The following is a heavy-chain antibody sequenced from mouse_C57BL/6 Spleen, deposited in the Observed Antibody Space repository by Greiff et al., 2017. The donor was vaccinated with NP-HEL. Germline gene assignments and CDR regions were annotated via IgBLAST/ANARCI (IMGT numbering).Heavy chain of an antibody. CDR2: IDPNSGGT. CDR1: GYTFTSYW. D-gene: IGHD2-4*01. CDR3: ARPYDYEFAY. J-gene: IGHJ3*01. Sequence: QVQLKQPGAELVKPGASVKLSCKASGYTFTSYWMHWVKQRPGRGLEWIGRIDPNSGGTKYNEKFKSKATLTVDKPSSTAYMQLSSLTSEDSAVYYCARPYDYEFAYWGQGTLVTVSA. V-gene: IGHV1-72*01.